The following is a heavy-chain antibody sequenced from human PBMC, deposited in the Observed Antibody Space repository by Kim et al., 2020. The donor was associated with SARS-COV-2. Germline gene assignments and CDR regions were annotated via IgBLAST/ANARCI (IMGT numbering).Heavy chain of an antibody. Sequence: ASVKVSCKASGYTFTSYAMNWVRQAPGQGLEWMGWINTNTGNPTYAQGFTGRFVFSLDTSVSTAYLQISSLKAEDTAVYYCARVSTFGGVITGEFDYWGQGTLVTVSS. CDR1: GYTFTSYA. D-gene: IGHD3-16*01. CDR2: INTNTGNP. CDR3: ARVSTFGGVITGEFDY. V-gene: IGHV7-4-1*02. J-gene: IGHJ4*02.